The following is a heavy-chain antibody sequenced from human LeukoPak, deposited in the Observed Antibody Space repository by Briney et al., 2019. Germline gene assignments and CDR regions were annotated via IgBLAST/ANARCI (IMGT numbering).Heavy chain of an antibody. CDR1: GGSFSGYY. J-gene: IGHJ4*02. CDR3: ARQGGIAAAEADY. Sequence: SETLSLTCAVYGGSFSGYYWSWIRQPPGKGLEWIGSIYYSGSTYYNPSLKSRVTISVDTSKNQFSLKLSSVTAADTAVYYCARQGGIAAAEADYWGQGTLVTVSS. V-gene: IGHV4-34*01. CDR2: IYYSGST. D-gene: IGHD6-13*01.